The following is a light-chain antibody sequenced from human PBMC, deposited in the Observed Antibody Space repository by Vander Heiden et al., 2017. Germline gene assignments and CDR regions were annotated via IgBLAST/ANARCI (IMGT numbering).Light chain of an antibody. CDR3: QAWDSSSNYV. CDR2: QDS. CDR1: KLGDKY. V-gene: IGLV3-1*01. Sequence: SYELTQPPSVSVSPGQTASITCSGDKLGDKYACWYQQKPGQSPVLVIYQDSKRPSGIPERFSGSNSGNTDTLTISGTQAMDEADYYCQAWDSSSNYVFGTGTKVTVL. J-gene: IGLJ1*01.